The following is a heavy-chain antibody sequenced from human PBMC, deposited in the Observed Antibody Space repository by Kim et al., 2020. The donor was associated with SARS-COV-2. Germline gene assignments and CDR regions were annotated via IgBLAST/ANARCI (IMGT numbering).Heavy chain of an antibody. CDR3: ARLPRDFWSGYGYNWFDP. Sequence: SETLSLTCTASGGSISSSSYYWGWIRQPPGKGLEWIGSIYYSGSTYYNPSLKSRVTISVDTSKNQFSLKLSSVTAADTAVYYCARLPRDFWSGYGYNWFDPWGQGTLVTVSS. CDR1: GGSISSSSYY. V-gene: IGHV4-39*01. D-gene: IGHD3-3*01. J-gene: IGHJ5*02. CDR2: IYYSGST.